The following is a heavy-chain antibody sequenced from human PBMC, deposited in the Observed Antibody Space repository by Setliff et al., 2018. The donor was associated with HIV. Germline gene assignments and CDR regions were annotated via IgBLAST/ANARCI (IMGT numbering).Heavy chain of an antibody. J-gene: IGHJ6*02. CDR3: ARAKIGPYGDSTYYYGMDV. D-gene: IGHD4-17*01. Sequence: GGFLRLSCEASGFTFKSYSINGVRQAPGKGLEWVSSISSSSSYIYYADSVKGRFTISRDNAKNSLYLQMNSLRAEDTAVYYCARAKIGPYGDSTYYYGMDVWGQGTTVTVSS. V-gene: IGHV3-21*04. CDR2: ISSSSSYI. CDR1: GFTFKSYS.